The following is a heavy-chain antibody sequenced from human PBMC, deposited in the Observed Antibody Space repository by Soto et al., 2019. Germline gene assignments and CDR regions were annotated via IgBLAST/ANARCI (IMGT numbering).Heavy chain of an antibody. CDR3: ARDPYDYGDHDDYFDY. V-gene: IGHV1-3*01. J-gene: IGHJ4*02. D-gene: IGHD4-17*01. Sequence: QVQLVQSGAEVKTPGASVKVSCKTSRFTFASYVMHWVRQASGQRLEWMGWINAGNGNTKYSQKFQGRVTITRDTSASTVYMELSSLRPEDTAVYYCARDPYDYGDHDDYFDYCGQGTLVTVSS. CDR2: INAGNGNT. CDR1: RFTFASYV.